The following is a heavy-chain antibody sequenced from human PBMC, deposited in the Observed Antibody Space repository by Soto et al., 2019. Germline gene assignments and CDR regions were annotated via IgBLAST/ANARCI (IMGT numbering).Heavy chain of an antibody. CDR3: ARDLPGPTKLAH. CDR1: GFTFNTYA. D-gene: IGHD1-26*01. V-gene: IGHV3-30-3*01. J-gene: IGHJ4*02. Sequence: QVQLVESGGDVVQPGRSLRLSCAASGFTFNTYAMQWFRQAPGKGLEWVAAISYDGSTKYYADSVKGRFTLSRDNSKNTLWLQMNSLRAEDTAVYFCARDLPGPTKLAHWGQGALVTVSS. CDR2: ISYDGSTK.